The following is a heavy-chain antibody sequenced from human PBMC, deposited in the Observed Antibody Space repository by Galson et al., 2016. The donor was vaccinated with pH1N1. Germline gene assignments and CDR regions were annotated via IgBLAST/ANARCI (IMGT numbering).Heavy chain of an antibody. J-gene: IGHJ4*02. CDR2: IKEDGSET. D-gene: IGHD3-16*02. CDR3: ARAIGRRSAY. V-gene: IGHV3-7*01. Sequence: SLRLSCAASGFTFNNYWMTWVRQAPGQGLEWVANIKEDGSETYYVDSVRGRFTITSENAKNSLCLQMKSLRDEDTALYYCARAIGRRSAYWGQGTLVTVSS. CDR1: GFTFNNYW.